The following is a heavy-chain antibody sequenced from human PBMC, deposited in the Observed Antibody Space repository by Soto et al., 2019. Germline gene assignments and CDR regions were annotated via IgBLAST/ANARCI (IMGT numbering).Heavy chain of an antibody. CDR1: GGSISSNNW. CDR3: ARVYSGSYSDS. D-gene: IGHD1-26*01. Sequence: PSETLSLTCAVSGGSISSNNWWSWVRQPPGEGLEWIGEIFHSGSTHYSPSLKSRVTISVDESKNHFSLNLTSVTAADTAVYYCARVYSGSYSDSWGQGTLVTVS. CDR2: IFHSGST. V-gene: IGHV4-4*02. J-gene: IGHJ4*02.